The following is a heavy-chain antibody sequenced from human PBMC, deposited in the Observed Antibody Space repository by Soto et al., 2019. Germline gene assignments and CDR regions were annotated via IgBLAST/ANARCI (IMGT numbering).Heavy chain of an antibody. Sequence: EVQLVESGGGLVQPGGSLRLSCAASGFSCGSYWISWVRQAPEKGLEWVANIKEDGSEKYYVDSVKGRFTISRDNAKNSLYLQMNSLRAGDTAVYYCARDEGCGGGSCYSIWGHWGQGTLVTVSP. CDR2: IKEDGSEK. V-gene: IGHV3-7*01. CDR3: ARDEGCGGGSCYSIWGH. CDR1: GFSCGSYW. J-gene: IGHJ4*02. D-gene: IGHD2-15*01.